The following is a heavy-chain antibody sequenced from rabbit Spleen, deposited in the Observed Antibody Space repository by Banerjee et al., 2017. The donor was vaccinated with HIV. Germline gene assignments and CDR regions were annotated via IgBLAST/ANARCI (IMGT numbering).Heavy chain of an antibody. V-gene: IGHV1S7*01. Sequence: QLKQTGGGLVQPGGSLTLSCKTSGFDFSSYSMSWVRQAPGKGLEWIGAIYTGRGGTDYAKWVNGQFTISSDNAQYTVHLQMNSLTAADTATYFCARYYIFYGMDLWAQGPSSPS. CDR3: ARYYIFYGMDL. D-gene: IGHD4-1*01. CDR1: GFDFSSYS. J-gene: IGHJ6*01. CDR2: IYTGRGGT.